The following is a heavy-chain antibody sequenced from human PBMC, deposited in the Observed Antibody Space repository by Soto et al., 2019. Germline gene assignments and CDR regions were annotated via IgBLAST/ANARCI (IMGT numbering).Heavy chain of an antibody. D-gene: IGHD5-12*01. CDR2: ISWNSGSI. CDR3: AKGFGGYPFYYFDY. Sequence: GGSLRLSCAASGFTFDYYAMHWVRQAPGKGLEWVSGISWNSGSIGYAESVKGRFTISRDNAKNSLYLQMNSLRAEDTALYYCAKGFGGYPFYYFDYWGQGTLVTVSS. V-gene: IGHV3-9*01. J-gene: IGHJ4*02. CDR1: GFTFDYYA.